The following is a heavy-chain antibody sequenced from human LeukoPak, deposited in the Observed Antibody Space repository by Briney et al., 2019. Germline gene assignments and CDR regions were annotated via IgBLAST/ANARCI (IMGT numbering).Heavy chain of an antibody. CDR3: TRDFWSGYLNYMDV. J-gene: IGHJ6*03. CDR2: IYSDVSAYTGGSA. Sequence: GGSLRLSCAASGFIVSDNYITWVRQAPGKGLEWVSLIYSDVSAYTGGSAYYADSVKGRFIISRDNARNSLYLQMNSLRAEDTAVYYCTRDFWSGYLNYMDVWGKGTTVTVSS. D-gene: IGHD3-3*01. CDR1: GFIVSDNY. V-gene: IGHV3-11*04.